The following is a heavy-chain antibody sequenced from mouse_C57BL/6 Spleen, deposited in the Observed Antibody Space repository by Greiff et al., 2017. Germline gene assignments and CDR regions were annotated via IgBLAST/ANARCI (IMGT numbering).Heavy chain of an antibody. CDR1: GYTFTDYE. V-gene: IGHV1-15*01. CDR2: IDPETGGT. CDR3: TSSGQLTYFDY. D-gene: IGHD3-2*02. J-gene: IGHJ2*01. Sequence: QVQLQQSGAELVRPGASVTLSCKASGYTFTDYEMHWVKQTPVHGLEWIGAIDPETGGTAYNQKFKGKAILTADKSSSTAYMELRSLTSEDSAVYYCTSSGQLTYFDYWGQGTTLTVSS.